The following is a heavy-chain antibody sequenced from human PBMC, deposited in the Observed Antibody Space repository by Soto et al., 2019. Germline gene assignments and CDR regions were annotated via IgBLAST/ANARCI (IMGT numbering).Heavy chain of an antibody. D-gene: IGHD3-3*01. J-gene: IGHJ6*02. Sequence: SVTLSCRASRFPFSSYAISWVRQAPGQGQEWIGGIIPISGTANSSQKFEGKVTITADESSSTPYIELSSLGSEDTAVYYCERADYCDFSSLYGMDVWAQGCTVTVSS. CDR2: IIPISGTA. CDR1: RFPFSSYA. CDR3: ERADYCDFSSLYGMDV. V-gene: IGHV1-69*13.